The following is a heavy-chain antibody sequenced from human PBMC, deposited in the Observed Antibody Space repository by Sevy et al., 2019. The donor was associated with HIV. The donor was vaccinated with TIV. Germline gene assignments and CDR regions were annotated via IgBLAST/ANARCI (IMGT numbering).Heavy chain of an antibody. J-gene: IGHJ4*02. Sequence: GGSLRLSCVASGFTFSNYAMSWVRQAPGKGLEWVSHISGSGGTTDYAHSVKGRFTISRDKSKDTLYLQMNSLRAEDTAVYYCAKAGITADRYFDYWGQGTLVTVSS. CDR3: AKAGITADRYFDY. CDR1: GFTFSNYA. V-gene: IGHV3-23*01. CDR2: ISGSGGTT. D-gene: IGHD1-20*01.